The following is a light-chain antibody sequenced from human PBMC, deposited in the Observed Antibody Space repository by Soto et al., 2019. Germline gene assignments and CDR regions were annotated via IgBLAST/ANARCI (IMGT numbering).Light chain of an antibody. V-gene: IGLV1-44*01. Sequence: QPVLTQPPSASGTPGQRVTISCSGSVSNIGSNFVYWYQQFPGTAPKLLIYSNNQRPSGVPDRFSGSKSGTSASLAISGLQSEDEADYYCAAWDDSLNGVVFGGGTKLTVL. CDR3: AAWDDSLNGVV. J-gene: IGLJ2*01. CDR1: VSNIGSNF. CDR2: SNN.